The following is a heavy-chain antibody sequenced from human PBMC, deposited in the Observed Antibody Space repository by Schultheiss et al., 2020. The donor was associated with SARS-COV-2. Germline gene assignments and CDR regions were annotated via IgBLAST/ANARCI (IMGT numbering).Heavy chain of an antibody. CDR2: IPYDGSNK. J-gene: IGHJ4*02. CDR1: GFTFSSYG. D-gene: IGHD3-22*01. V-gene: IGHV3-30*02. Sequence: GGSLRLSCAASGFTFSSYGIHWVRQAPGKGLEWVSFIPYDGSNKYYADSVKGRFTISRDNSKNTLYLRMNSLRYEDTAVYYCAKKNGEWLLLSWGQGTLVTVSS. CDR3: AKKNGEWLLLS.